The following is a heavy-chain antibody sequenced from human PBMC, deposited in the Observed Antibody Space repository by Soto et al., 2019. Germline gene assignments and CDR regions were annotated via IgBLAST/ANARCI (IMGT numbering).Heavy chain of an antibody. J-gene: IGHJ4*02. CDR3: ATKIVAATSDY. Sequence: VQLVESGGAVVQPGRSLRLSCAASGFTFSSYAMHWVRQAPGKGLEWVAVISYDGSNKYYADSVKGRFTISRDNSKNTLYLQMNSLRTEDTAVYYCATKIVAATSDYWGQGTLVTVSS. V-gene: IGHV3-30*03. CDR2: ISYDGSNK. CDR1: GFTFSSYA. D-gene: IGHD2-15*01.